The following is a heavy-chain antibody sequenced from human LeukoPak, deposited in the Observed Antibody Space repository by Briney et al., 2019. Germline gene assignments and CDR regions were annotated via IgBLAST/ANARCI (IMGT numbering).Heavy chain of an antibody. V-gene: IGHV3-7*01. CDR3: ARDAGWGYYDL. CDR1: GFTFSTSW. CDR2: IDKHGNGK. J-gene: IGHJ4*02. D-gene: IGHD1-26*01. Sequence: GGSLRLSCVASGFTFSTSWVTWVRQAPGTGLEWVANIDKHGNGKYYVDSVKGRFAISRDYASNSVFLQMDSLRAEDTSVYYCARDAGWGYYDLWGQGTPVTVSS.